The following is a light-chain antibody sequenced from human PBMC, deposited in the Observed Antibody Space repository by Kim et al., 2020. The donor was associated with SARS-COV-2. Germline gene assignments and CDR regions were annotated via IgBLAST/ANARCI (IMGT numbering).Light chain of an antibody. CDR3: QQYCYLPLT. J-gene: IGKJ3*01. CDR1: QSVLYTSNNKNY. V-gene: IGKV4-1*01. Sequence: ATINCKSSQSVLYTSNNKNYLAWYQQKPGQPPKLLIYWASTRESGVPYRFSGSGSGTDFTLTISTLQAEDVAVYYCQQYCYLPLTFGGGTKVDIK. CDR2: WAS.